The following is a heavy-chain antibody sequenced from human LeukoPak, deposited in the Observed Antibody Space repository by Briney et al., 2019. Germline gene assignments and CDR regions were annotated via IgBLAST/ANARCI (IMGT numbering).Heavy chain of an antibody. CDR1: GFTFSSNV. D-gene: IGHD6-13*01. Sequence: GGSLRLSCAASGFTFSSNVMIWVRQAPGKGLEWVSSIPASGGSTYYADSVKGRFTISRDSSENTLYLQMNSLRAEDTAVYYCALNGKYSNSWIDYWGQGTLVTVSS. CDR3: ALNGKYSNSWIDY. CDR2: IPASGGST. J-gene: IGHJ4*02. V-gene: IGHV3-23*01.